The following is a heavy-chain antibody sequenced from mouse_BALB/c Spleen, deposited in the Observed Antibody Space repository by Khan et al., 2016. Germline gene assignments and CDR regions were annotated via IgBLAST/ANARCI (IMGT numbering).Heavy chain of an antibody. D-gene: IGHD3-2*01. Sequence: QIQLVQSGPELKKPGETVKISCKASGYTFTNYGMNWVKQAPGKGLKWMGWINTYTGEPTYADDFKGRFAFSLETSASTAYLQINNLKNEDMATYCGAQQDSSGYFDYWGHGTTLTVSS. CDR1: GYTFTNYG. CDR3: AQQDSSGYFDY. V-gene: IGHV9-1*02. CDR2: INTYTGEP. J-gene: IGHJ2*01.